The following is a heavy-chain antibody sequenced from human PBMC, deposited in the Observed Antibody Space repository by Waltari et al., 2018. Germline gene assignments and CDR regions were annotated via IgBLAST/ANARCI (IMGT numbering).Heavy chain of an antibody. CDR1: GFRFSAYW. D-gene: IGHD2-2*01. CDR3: ARGSPGYVRVWDC. CDR2: IKYDGSAT. V-gene: IGHV3-7*03. Sequence: EVQLMASGGGLVQPGGALRLPWAASGFRFSAYWMTWVRQAPGKGLEWVANIKYDGSATYHADSVNGRFSISRDNAKNSLYLQMNSVSAEDTAIYYCARGSPGYVRVWDCWGQGTMVTVSS. J-gene: IGHJ4*02.